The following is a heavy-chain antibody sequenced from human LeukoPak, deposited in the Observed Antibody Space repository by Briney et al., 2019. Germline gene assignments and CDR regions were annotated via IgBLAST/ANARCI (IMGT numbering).Heavy chain of an antibody. CDR3: ARGRVLNTAMVYDY. J-gene: IGHJ4*02. CDR1: GGSISSSNW. D-gene: IGHD5-18*01. CDR2: IYHSGST. V-gene: IGHV4-4*02. Sequence: PSEALSLTCAVSGGSISSSNWWSWVRQPPGKGLEWIGEIYHSGSTNYNPSLKSRVTISVDKSKNQFSLKLSSVTAADTAVYYCARGRVLNTAMVYDYWGQGTLVTVSS.